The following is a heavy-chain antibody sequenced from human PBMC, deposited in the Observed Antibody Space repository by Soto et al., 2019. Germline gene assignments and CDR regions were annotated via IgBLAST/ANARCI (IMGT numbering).Heavy chain of an antibody. D-gene: IGHD2-15*01. Sequence: QVPLVQSGAEVKKPGASVKVSCKASGYTFTSYGISWVRQAPGQGLEWMGWISAYNGNTNYAQKLQGRVTMTTDTSTSTAYMELRSLRSDDTAVYYCARDGDCSGGSCYSYYWFDPWGQGTLVTVSS. CDR3: ARDGDCSGGSCYSYYWFDP. CDR1: GYTFTSYG. CDR2: ISAYNGNT. V-gene: IGHV1-18*01. J-gene: IGHJ5*02.